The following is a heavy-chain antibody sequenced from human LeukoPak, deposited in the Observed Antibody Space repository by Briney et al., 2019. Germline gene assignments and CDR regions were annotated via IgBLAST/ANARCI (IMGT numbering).Heavy chain of an antibody. Sequence: SETLSLTCTVSGGSISSYFWSWIRQPAGKGLEWIGRMSSSGISTYSPSLKSRVTISIDTSRNQFSMNLNSVTAADTAVYYCAKGAGPPWFDPWGQGTLVTVSS. CDR2: MSSSGIS. CDR1: GGSISSYF. CDR3: AKGAGPPWFDP. D-gene: IGHD6-19*01. J-gene: IGHJ5*02. V-gene: IGHV4-4*07.